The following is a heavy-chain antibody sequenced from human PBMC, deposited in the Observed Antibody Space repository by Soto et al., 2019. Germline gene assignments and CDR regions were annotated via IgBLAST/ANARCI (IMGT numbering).Heavy chain of an antibody. D-gene: IGHD3-22*01. CDR3: ARSANYYYDSSGYPSYFDY. CDR2: IYYSGST. V-gene: IGHV4-31*03. J-gene: IGHJ4*02. CDR1: GGSISSGGYY. Sequence: QVQLQESGPGLVKPSQTLSLTCTVSGGSISSGGYYWSWIRQHPGKGLEWIGYIYYSGSTYYNPSLKSRVTISVHTSKNQLSLKLSSVTAADTAVYYCARSANYYYDSSGYPSYFDYWGQGTLVTVSS.